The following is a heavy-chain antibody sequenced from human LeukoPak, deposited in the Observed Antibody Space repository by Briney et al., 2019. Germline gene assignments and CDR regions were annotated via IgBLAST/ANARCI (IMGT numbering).Heavy chain of an antibody. D-gene: IGHD6-13*01. Sequence: SETLSLTCTVSGDSIRSYHWNWIRQPPGKGLEWIGFIYYSGSPDYNPSLKSRVTISLDTSQNHFSLNLNSVTAADTAVYYCARQVAATAPVGYWGQGTLVTVSS. CDR3: ARQVAATAPVGY. CDR2: IYYSGSP. V-gene: IGHV4-59*08. J-gene: IGHJ4*02. CDR1: GDSIRSYH.